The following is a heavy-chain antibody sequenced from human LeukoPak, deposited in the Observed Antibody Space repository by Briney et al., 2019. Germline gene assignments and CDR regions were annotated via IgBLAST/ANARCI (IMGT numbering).Heavy chain of an antibody. Sequence: ASVKVSCKASGYTFTGYYMHWVRQAPGQGLEWMGGIIPIFGIANYAQKFQGRVTITADKSTSTAYMELSSLRAEDTAVYYCARGLHFRVYDSSDYYPYWGQGTLVTVSS. CDR3: ARGLHFRVYDSSDYYPY. D-gene: IGHD3-22*01. J-gene: IGHJ4*02. CDR1: GYTFTGYY. CDR2: IIPIFGIA. V-gene: IGHV1-69*10.